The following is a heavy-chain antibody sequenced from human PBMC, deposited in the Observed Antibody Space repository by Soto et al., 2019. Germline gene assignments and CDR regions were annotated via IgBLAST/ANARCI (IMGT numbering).Heavy chain of an antibody. J-gene: IGHJ6*02. CDR1: GGSISSYY. Sequence: QVQLQESGPGLVKPSETLSLTCTVSGGSISSYYWSWIRQPPGKGLEWIGYIYYSGSTNYNPSLKCRVTISVDTSKNHCSLKLSSVTAADTAVYYCARESRDYYYYYGMDVWGQGTTVTVSS. CDR2: IYYSGST. V-gene: IGHV4-59*01. CDR3: ARESRDYYYYYGMDV.